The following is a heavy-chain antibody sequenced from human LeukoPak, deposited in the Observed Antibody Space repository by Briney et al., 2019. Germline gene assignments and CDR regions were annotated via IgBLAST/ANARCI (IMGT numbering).Heavy chain of an antibody. Sequence: GGSLRLSCAASGFTLSSYAMSWVRQAPGKGLEWVSAISGSGGSTYYADSVKGRFTISRDNSKNTLYLQMNSLRAEDTAVYYCAKAGYGSGSSYYFDYWGQGTLVTVSS. CDR2: ISGSGGST. V-gene: IGHV3-23*01. D-gene: IGHD3-10*01. J-gene: IGHJ4*02. CDR1: GFTLSSYA. CDR3: AKAGYGSGSSYYFDY.